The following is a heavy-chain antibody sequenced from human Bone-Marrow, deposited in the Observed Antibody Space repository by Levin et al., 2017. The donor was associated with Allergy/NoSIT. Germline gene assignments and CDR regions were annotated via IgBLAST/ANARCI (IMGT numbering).Heavy chain of an antibody. Sequence: GGSLRLSCAASGFTFNDYAMSWVRQVPGKGLEWVSGISGSGQYTYYANSVKGRFTVSRDNSKDTLFLQMNSLTGADTAIYYCAKGSCPMGGRSNSWGQGILVTVSS. J-gene: IGHJ4*02. CDR3: AKGSCPMGGRSNS. D-gene: IGHD1-26*01. V-gene: IGHV3-23*01. CDR2: ISGSGQYT. CDR1: GFTFNDYA.